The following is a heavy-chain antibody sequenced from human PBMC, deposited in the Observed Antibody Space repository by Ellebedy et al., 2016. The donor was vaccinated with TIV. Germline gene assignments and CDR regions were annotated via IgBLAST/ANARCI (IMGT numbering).Heavy chain of an antibody. J-gene: IGHJ1*01. CDR2: IIPIFGTA. V-gene: IGHV1-69*06. D-gene: IGHD6-6*01. Sequence: SVKVSXKASGGTFSSYAISWVRQAPGQGLEWMGGIIPIFGTANYAQKFQGRVTITADKSTSTAYMELSSLRSEDTAVYYCAEGSIAALPRYFQHWGQGTLVTVSS. CDR3: AEGSIAALPRYFQH. CDR1: GGTFSSYA.